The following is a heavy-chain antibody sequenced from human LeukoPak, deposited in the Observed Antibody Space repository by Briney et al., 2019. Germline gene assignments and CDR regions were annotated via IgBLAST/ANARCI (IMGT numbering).Heavy chain of an antibody. V-gene: IGHV1-2*02. D-gene: IGHD2-15*01. J-gene: IGHJ4*02. CDR3: ARVGGIYCSGGSCAIDY. CDR1: GYTFTGYY. CDR2: INPNSGGT. Sequence: GASVKVSCKASGYTFTGYYMHWARQAPGQGLEWMGWINPNSGGTNYAQKFQGRVTMTRDTSISTAYMELSRLRSDDTAVYYCARVGGIYCSGGSCAIDYWGQGTLVTVSS.